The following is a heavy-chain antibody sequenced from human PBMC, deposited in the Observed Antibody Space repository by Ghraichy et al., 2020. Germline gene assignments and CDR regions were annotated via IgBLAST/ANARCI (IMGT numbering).Heavy chain of an antibody. J-gene: IGHJ4*02. CDR2: ISSSSSYT. Sequence: GESLNISCAASGFTFSDYYMSWIRQAPGKGLEWVSYISSSSSYTNYADSVKGRFTISRDNAKNSLYLQMNSLRAEDTAVYYCARGGGYVHVGVDYWGQGTLVTVSS. CDR3: ARGGGYVHVGVDY. V-gene: IGHV3-11*03. CDR1: GFTFSDYY. D-gene: IGHD5-12*01.